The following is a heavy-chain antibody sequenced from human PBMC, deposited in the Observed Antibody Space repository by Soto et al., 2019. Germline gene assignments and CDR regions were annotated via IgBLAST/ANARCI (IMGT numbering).Heavy chain of an antibody. CDR1: GFTFSSYG. J-gene: IGHJ6*02. D-gene: IGHD4-17*01. V-gene: IGHV3-21*01. Sequence: GGSLRLSCAASGFTFSSYGMHWVRQAPGKGLEWVAVISNNRSNIYYADSVKGRFTISRDNAKNSLYLQMNSLRAEDTAVYYCARVRDHGDYGGRSDYYYYYGMDVWGQGTTVTVSS. CDR3: ARVRDHGDYGGRSDYYYYYGMDV. CDR2: ISNNRSNI.